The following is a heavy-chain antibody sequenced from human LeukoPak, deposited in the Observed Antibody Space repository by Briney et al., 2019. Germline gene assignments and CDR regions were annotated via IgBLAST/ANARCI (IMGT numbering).Heavy chain of an antibody. V-gene: IGHV3-53*01. J-gene: IGHJ3*02. CDR1: GFTVSSNY. CDR3: ARDYVEGGSSLDAFDI. Sequence: GGSLRLSCAPSGFTVSSNYMSWVRQAPGKGLDGVSVIYIGGSTYYADSVKGRFTISRDNSKNTLYLQMNSLRAEDTAVYYCARDYVEGGSSLDAFDIWGQGTMVTVSS. CDR2: IYIGGST. D-gene: IGHD3-16*01.